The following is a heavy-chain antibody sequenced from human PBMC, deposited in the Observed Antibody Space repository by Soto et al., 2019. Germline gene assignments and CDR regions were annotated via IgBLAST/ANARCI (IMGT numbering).Heavy chain of an antibody. CDR2: ISGSGGST. Sequence: GSLRLSCAASGFTFSSYAMSWVRQAPGEGLEWVSGISGSGGSTYYADSVKGRFTISRDNSKNTLYLQMNSLKAEDTAVYYCAKSSVPGSSWSANFDYWGQGTLVTV. CDR3: AKSSVPGSSWSANFDY. V-gene: IGHV3-23*01. D-gene: IGHD6-13*01. J-gene: IGHJ4*02. CDR1: GFTFSSYA.